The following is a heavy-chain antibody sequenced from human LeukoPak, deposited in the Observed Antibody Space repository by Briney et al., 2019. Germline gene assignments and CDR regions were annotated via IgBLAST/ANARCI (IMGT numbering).Heavy chain of an antibody. CDR1: GGSFSGYY. D-gene: IGHD3-9*01. CDR3: AVTYYDILTGYSPSDY. V-gene: IGHV4-34*01. Sequence: SETLSLTCAVYGGSFSGYYWSWIRQPPGKGLEWIGEINHSGSTNYNSSLKSRVTISVDTSKNQFSLKLSSVTAADTAVYYCAVTYYDILTGYSPSDYWGQGTLVTVSS. J-gene: IGHJ4*02. CDR2: INHSGST.